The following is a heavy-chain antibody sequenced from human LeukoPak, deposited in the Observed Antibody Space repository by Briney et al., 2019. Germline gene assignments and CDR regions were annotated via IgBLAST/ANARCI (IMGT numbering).Heavy chain of an antibody. CDR2: ISDSGLTA. CDR1: GFTFSNYA. CDR3: ANLNAPYWGNFDY. D-gene: IGHD3-16*01. V-gene: IGHV3-23*01. J-gene: IGHJ4*02. Sequence: GGSLRLSCVVSGFTFSNYAMSWVRQAPGQGLDWVSAISDSGLTAYYADSVKGRFTISRDNSKCTLYLQMNSLRADDAAVYYCANLNAPYWGNFDYWGRGTLVTVSS.